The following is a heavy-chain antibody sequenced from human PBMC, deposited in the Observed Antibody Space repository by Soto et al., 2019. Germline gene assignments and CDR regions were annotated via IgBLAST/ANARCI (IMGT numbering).Heavy chain of an antibody. CDR2: IYYSGST. D-gene: IGHD6-6*01. V-gene: IGHV4-59*01. Sequence: PSETLSLTCTVSGGSISSYYWSWIRQPPGKGLEWIGYIYYSGSTNYNPSLKSRVTISVDTSKNQFSLKLSSVTAADTAVYYCARGSSSPGGYYYYGMDVWGQGTTVTVSS. J-gene: IGHJ6*02. CDR3: ARGSSSPGGYYYYGMDV. CDR1: GGSISSYY.